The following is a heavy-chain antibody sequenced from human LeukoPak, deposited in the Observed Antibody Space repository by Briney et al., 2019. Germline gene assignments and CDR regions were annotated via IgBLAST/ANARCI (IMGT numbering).Heavy chain of an antibody. CDR1: GGYFSGYY. V-gene: IGHV4-34*01. CDR2: INHSGST. J-gene: IGHJ1*01. CDR3: ARQYSSGWYKGYFQY. Sequence: SETLSLTCGVNGGYFSGYYWSWIRQPPGKGLEWIGEINHSGSTNYNPSLKSRVTISVDTSKNQFSLKLSSVTAADTAVYYCARQYSSGWYKGYFQYWGQGTLVTVSS. D-gene: IGHD6-19*01.